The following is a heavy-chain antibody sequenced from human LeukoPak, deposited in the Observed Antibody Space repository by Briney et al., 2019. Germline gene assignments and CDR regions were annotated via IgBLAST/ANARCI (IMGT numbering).Heavy chain of an antibody. CDR1: GFTFSSYA. D-gene: IGHD6-6*01. Sequence: PGRSLRLSCAASGFTFSSYAMHWVRQAPGKGLEWVANIKQDGSEKYYVDSVKGRFTISRDNAKNSLDLQMNSLRAEDTAVYYCARVYSSSSGKNAFDVWGQGTMVTVSP. CDR2: IKQDGSEK. J-gene: IGHJ3*01. CDR3: ARVYSSSSGKNAFDV. V-gene: IGHV3-7*03.